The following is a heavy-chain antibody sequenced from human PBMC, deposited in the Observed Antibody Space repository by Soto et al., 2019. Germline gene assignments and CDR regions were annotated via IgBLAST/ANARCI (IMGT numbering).Heavy chain of an antibody. CDR3: AVVRGVMSWFDP. CDR2: ISAYNGNT. Sequence: QVQLVQSGAEVKKPGASVKVSCKASGYTFTSYGISWVRQAPGQELERMGWISAYNGNTNYAQTLQGRVTMTPDTSTGTAYMELRSLRSDDTAVYYCAVVRGVMSWFDPRGQGTLVTVSS. V-gene: IGHV1-18*01. J-gene: IGHJ5*02. CDR1: GYTFTSYG. D-gene: IGHD3-10*01.